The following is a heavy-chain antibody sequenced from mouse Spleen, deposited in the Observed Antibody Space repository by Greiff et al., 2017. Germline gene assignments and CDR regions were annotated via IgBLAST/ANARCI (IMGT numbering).Heavy chain of an antibody. J-gene: IGHJ3*01. V-gene: IGHV14-4*01. CDR1: GFNIKDDY. CDR2: IDPENGDT. CDR3: TVKRVFAY. Sequence: VQLQQPGAELVRPGASVKLSCTASGFNIKDDYMHWVKQRPEQGLEWIGWIDPENGDTEYASKFQGKATITADTSSNTAYLQLSSLTSEDTAVYYCTVKRVFAYWGQGTLVTVSA.